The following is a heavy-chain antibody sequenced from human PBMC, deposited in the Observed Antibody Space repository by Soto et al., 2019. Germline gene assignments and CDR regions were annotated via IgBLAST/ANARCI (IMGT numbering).Heavy chain of an antibody. J-gene: IGHJ3*02. CDR1: GFTVSSNY. D-gene: IGHD3-22*01. V-gene: IGHV3-53*01. CDR3: ASSGEYYYDSSDYLHGDDAFDI. Sequence: GGSLRLSCAASGFTVSSNYMSWVRQAPGKGLEWVSVIYSGGSTYYADSVKGRFTISRDNSKNTLYLQMNSLRAEDTAVYYCASSGEYYYDSSDYLHGDDAFDIWGQGTMVTVSS. CDR2: IYSGGST.